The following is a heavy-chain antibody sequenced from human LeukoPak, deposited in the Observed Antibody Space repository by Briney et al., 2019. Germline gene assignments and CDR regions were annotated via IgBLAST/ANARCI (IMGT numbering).Heavy chain of an antibody. CDR2: IYPGDSDT. CDR1: GYSFSSYW. Sequence: GESLKISCKGSGYSFSSYWIGWVRQMPGKGLEWMGIIYPGDSDTKYSPSFQGQVTISADKSISIAYLHWSSLKASDTALYYCARRRDNWSDPWGQGTLVTVSS. V-gene: IGHV5-51*01. CDR3: ARRRDNWSDP. J-gene: IGHJ5*02.